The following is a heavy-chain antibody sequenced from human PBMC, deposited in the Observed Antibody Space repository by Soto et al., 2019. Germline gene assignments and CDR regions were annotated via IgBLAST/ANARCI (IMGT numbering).Heavy chain of an antibody. Sequence: SVKVSCKASGGTFSSYAISWVRQAPGQGLEWMGGIIPIFGTANYAQKFQGRVTITADESTSTAYMELSSLRSEDTAVYYCARAVVVPAADYYYYGMDVWGQGTTVTVSS. CDR3: ARAVVVPAADYYYYGMDV. CDR2: IIPIFGTA. D-gene: IGHD2-2*01. J-gene: IGHJ6*02. V-gene: IGHV1-69*13. CDR1: GGTFSSYA.